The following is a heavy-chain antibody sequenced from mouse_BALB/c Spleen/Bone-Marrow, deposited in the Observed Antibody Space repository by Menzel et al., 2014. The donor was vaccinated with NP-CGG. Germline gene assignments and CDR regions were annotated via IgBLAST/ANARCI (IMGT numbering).Heavy chain of an antibody. CDR3: ARDY. V-gene: IGHV1-7*01. CDR1: GYTFTDTW. Sequence: VKVVESGPGLAKPGASVKMSCKASGYTFTDTWTHWIKQRPGQGLEWIGYINPSTGYAEYNQNFKDKATLTVDKSSSTAYMQLSSLTSEDSAVYYCARDYWGQGTTLTVSS. CDR2: INPSTGYA. J-gene: IGHJ2*01.